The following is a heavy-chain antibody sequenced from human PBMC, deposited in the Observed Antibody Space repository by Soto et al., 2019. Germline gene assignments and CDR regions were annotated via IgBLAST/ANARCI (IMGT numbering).Heavy chain of an antibody. J-gene: IGHJ4*02. Sequence: SETLSLTCTVSGGSISTSSYYWVWIRQPPGQGLEWIGTIFYNGDTYYRPCLKSRVTISVDTSKNQFSLRLRSVTAADTAVYYCARGYFYDSSAYYSYLDYWSQGTRVTVSS. CDR2: IFYNGDT. D-gene: IGHD3-22*01. CDR1: GGSISTSSYY. CDR3: ARGYFYDSSAYYSYLDY. V-gene: IGHV4-39*07.